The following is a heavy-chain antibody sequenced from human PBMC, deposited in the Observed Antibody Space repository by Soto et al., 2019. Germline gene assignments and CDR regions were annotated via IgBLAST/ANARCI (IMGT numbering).Heavy chain of an antibody. J-gene: IGHJ6*02. CDR1: GYTFTRYG. V-gene: IGHV1-18*01. Sequence: QVQLVQSGAEVKNPGASVKVSCKASGYTFTRYGIGWARQAPGQGLEGMGWINTYNGNTNYAQNVQGRVTLTTDTSTSTVYMELGSLRSNDTAIYYCAMVDVYVTPSPQDVWGQGTTVIVSS. D-gene: IGHD2-8*01. CDR2: INTYNGNT. CDR3: AMVDVYVTPSPQDV.